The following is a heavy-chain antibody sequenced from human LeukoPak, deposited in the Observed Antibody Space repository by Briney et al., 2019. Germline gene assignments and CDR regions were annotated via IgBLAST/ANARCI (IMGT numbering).Heavy chain of an antibody. J-gene: IGHJ4*02. V-gene: IGHV3-23*01. CDR3: ARDLGYSYGFDY. CDR2: ISGSGGST. Sequence: PGGSLRPSGAAPGFTFSSNAMGWGRQAPGKGLGGVSAISGSGGSTYYADSVKGRFTISRDNSKNTLYLQMNSLRAEDTAVYYCARDLGYSYGFDYWGQGTLVTVSS. D-gene: IGHD5-18*01. CDR1: GFTFSSNA.